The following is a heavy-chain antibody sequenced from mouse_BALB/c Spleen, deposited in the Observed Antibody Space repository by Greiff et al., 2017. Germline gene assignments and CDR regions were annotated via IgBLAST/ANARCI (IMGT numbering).Heavy chain of an antibody. CDR1: GFTFSSFG. CDR3: ARSLRRGVYYAMDY. CDR2: ISSGSSTI. J-gene: IGHJ4*01. V-gene: IGHV5-17*02. D-gene: IGHD2-12*01. Sequence: EVQVVESGGGLVQPGGSRKLSCAASGFTFSSFGMHWVRQAPEKGLEWVAYISSGSSTIYYADTVKGRFTISRDNPKNTLFLQMTSLRSEDTAMYYCARSLRRGVYYAMDYWGQGTSVTVSS.